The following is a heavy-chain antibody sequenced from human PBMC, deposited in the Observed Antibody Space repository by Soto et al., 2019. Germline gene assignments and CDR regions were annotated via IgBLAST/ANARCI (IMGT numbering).Heavy chain of an antibody. V-gene: IGHV3-7*01. CDR2: IKQDGSEK. D-gene: IGHD3-9*01. Sequence: EVQLVESGGGLVQPGGSLRLSCAASGFTFSSYWMSWVRQAPGKGLEWVANIKQDGSEKYYVDSVKGRFTISRDNAKNSLYLQMNSLRAEDTAVYYCARESPWDPNSPYYDILTGSPGAFDIWGQGTMVTVSS. J-gene: IGHJ3*02. CDR1: GFTFSSYW. CDR3: ARESPWDPNSPYYDILTGSPGAFDI.